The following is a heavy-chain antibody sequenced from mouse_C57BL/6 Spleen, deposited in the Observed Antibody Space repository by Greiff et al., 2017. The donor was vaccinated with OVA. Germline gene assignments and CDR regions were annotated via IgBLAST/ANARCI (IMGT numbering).Heavy chain of an antibody. V-gene: IGHV1-80*01. CDR2: IYPGDGDT. J-gene: IGHJ3*01. CDR1: GYAFSSYW. D-gene: IGHD2-4*01. Sequence: VQLQQSGAELVKPGASVKISCKASGYAFSSYWMNWVKQRPGKGLEWIGQIYPGDGDTNYNGKFKGKATLTADKSSSTAYMQLSSLTAEDSAVYFCARVRYYDYDEGFAYWGQGTLVTVSA. CDR3: ARVRYYDYDEGFAY.